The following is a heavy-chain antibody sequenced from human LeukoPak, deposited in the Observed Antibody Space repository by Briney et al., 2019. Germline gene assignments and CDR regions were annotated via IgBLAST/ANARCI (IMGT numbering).Heavy chain of an antibody. V-gene: IGHV1-46*01. CDR2: ICPRDGST. CDR1: GYTFTSNY. CDR3: ARDQEGFDY. Sequence: ASVKVSCRASGYTFTSNYIHWVRQAPGQGLEWMGMICPRDGSTSYAQKFQGRVTVTRDTSTSTVHMELSGLRSEDTAVYYCARDQEGFDYWGQGTLVTVSS. J-gene: IGHJ4*02.